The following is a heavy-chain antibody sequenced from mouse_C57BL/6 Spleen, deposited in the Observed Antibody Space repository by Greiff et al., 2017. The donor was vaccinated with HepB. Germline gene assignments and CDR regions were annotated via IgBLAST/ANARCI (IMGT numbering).Heavy chain of an antibody. J-gene: IGHJ2*01. CDR1: GFTFSDYG. CDR2: ISSGSSTI. CDR3: ARWTIYDGYLYFDY. D-gene: IGHD2-3*01. V-gene: IGHV5-17*01. Sequence: EVQGVESGGGLVKPGGSLKLSCAASGFTFSDYGMHWVRQAPEKGLEWVAYISSGSSTIYYADTVKGRFTISRDNAKNTLFLQMTSLRSEDTAMYYCARWTIYDGYLYFDYWGQGTTLTVSS.